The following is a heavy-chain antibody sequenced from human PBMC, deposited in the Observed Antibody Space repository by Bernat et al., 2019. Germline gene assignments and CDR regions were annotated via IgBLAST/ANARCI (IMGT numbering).Heavy chain of an antibody. D-gene: IGHD5-12*01. J-gene: IGHJ4*02. CDR2: IIPILGIA. Sequence: QVQLVQSGAEVKKPGSSVKVSCKASGGTFSSYTISWVRQAPGQGLEWMGRIIPILGIANYAQKFQGRVTITADKSTSTAYMELCSLRSEDTAVYYCARDLHGYSGYDLYWGQGTLVTVSS. CDR3: ARDLHGYSGYDLY. CDR1: GGTFSSYT. V-gene: IGHV1-69*08.